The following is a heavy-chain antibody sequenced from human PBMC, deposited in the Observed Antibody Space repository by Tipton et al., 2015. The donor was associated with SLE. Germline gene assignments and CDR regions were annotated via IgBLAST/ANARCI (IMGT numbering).Heavy chain of an antibody. J-gene: IGHJ3*02. Sequence: QVQLVQSGAEVKKPGASVKVSCKASGYTFTGYYMHWVRQAPGQGLEWMGWINPNSGGTNYAQKFQGRVTMTRDTSISTAYMELSRLRSDDTAVYYCARVRTGDWTYDAFDIWGQGTMVTVSS. V-gene: IGHV1-2*02. CDR1: GYTFTGYY. D-gene: IGHD7-27*01. CDR2: INPNSGGT. CDR3: ARVRTGDWTYDAFDI.